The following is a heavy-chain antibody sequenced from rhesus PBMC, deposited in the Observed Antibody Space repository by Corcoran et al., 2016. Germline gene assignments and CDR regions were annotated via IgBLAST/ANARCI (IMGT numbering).Heavy chain of an antibody. CDR3: ARVLGWVLFY. V-gene: IGHV4-169*01. Sequence: QLQLQESGPGLVKPSETLSVTCAVSGGSISSSYWSWIRQAPGKGLEWIGYTYGSGSSPTYNPSRKSRVTLSVDTSKNQLSLKLSSVTTADTAVYYCARVLGWVLFYWGQGVLVTVSS. CDR2: TYGSGSSP. J-gene: IGHJ4*01. D-gene: IGHD3-34*01. CDR1: GGSISSSY.